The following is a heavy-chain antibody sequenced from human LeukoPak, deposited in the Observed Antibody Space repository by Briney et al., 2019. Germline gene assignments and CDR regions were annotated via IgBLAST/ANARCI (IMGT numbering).Heavy chain of an antibody. V-gene: IGHV3-48*01. D-gene: IGHD3-22*01. CDR2: ISSSSSTI. J-gene: IGHJ3*02. CDR1: GFTFSSYS. CDR3: AREAYYDSSGYYDAFDI. Sequence: GGSLRLSCAASGFTFSSYSMNWVRQAPGKGLEWVSYISSSSSTIYYADSLKGRFTVSRDNAKYSLYLQMNSLRAEDTAVYYCAREAYYDSSGYYDAFDIWGQGTMVTVSS.